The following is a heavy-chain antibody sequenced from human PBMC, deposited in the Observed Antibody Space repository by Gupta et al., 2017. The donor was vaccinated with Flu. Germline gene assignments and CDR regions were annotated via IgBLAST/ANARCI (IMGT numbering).Heavy chain of an antibody. CDR2: ISSSSSYI. J-gene: IGHJ4*02. CDR1: GFTFSSYS. CDR3: ARAWDVKNSNDY. D-gene: IGHD1-26*01. V-gene: IGHV3-21*01. Sequence: EVKLVESGGGLVRPGGSLRLSCAASGFTFSSYSMNWVRQAPGKGLERVSVISSSSSYIYYADSLKGRFTISRDNAKNSLYLQMDSLRAEDSAVYYCARAWDVKNSNDYWGQGTLVTVSS.